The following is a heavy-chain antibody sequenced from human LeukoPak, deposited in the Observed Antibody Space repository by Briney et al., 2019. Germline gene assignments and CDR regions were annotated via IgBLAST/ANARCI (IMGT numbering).Heavy chain of an antibody. CDR1: GGTFSRYA. V-gene: IGHV1-69*05. CDR2: IIPIFGTA. CDR3: ARAYSGCDFFDY. D-gene: IGHD5-12*01. Sequence: SSVKVSCKASGGTFSRYAISWVRQAPGQGLEWMGGIIPIFGTANYAQKFQGRVTITTDESTSTAYMEVSSLRSEDTAVYYCARAYSGCDFFDYWGQGILVTVSS. J-gene: IGHJ4*02.